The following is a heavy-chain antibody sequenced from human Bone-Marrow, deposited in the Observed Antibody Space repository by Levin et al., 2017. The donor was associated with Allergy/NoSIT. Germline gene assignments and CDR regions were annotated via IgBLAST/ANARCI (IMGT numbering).Heavy chain of an antibody. V-gene: IGHV4-34*01. CDR1: GGSFSGYY. CDR3: AREGYYDSSGYLNWFDP. CDR2: INHSGST. J-gene: IGHJ5*02. D-gene: IGHD3-22*01. Sequence: SETLSLTCAVYGGSFSGYYWSWIRQPPGKGLEWIGEINHSGSTNYNPSLKSRVTISVDTSKNQFSLKLSSVTAADTAVYYCAREGYYDSSGYLNWFDPWGQGTLVTVSS.